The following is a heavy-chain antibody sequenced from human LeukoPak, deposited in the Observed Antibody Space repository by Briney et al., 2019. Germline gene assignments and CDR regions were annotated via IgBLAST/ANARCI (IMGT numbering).Heavy chain of an antibody. J-gene: IGHJ6*03. V-gene: IGHV3-30*02. Sequence: GGSLRLSCAASGFTFSSYGMHWVRQAPGKGLEWVAIISDDGNNKGYADSVKGRFTISRDNSKNTLYLQMNSLRAEDTAVYYCAKDVGVAARGAYYYYYMDVWGKGTTVTVSS. D-gene: IGHD6-6*01. CDR1: GFTFSSYG. CDR2: ISDDGNNK. CDR3: AKDVGVAARGAYYYYYMDV.